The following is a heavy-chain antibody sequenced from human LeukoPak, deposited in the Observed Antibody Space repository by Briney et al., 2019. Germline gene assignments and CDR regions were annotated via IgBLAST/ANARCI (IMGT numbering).Heavy chain of an antibody. V-gene: IGHV3-30-3*01. CDR2: ISYDGGNT. Sequence: GGSLRLSCAASGFTFSSYAMHWVRQAPGKGLEWVAVISYDGGNTYYADSVRGRFTISRDNSKNTLYLQMNSLRAEDTAVYYCAKELERLFDYWGQGTLVTVSS. D-gene: IGHD1-1*01. CDR1: GFTFSSYA. CDR3: AKELERLFDY. J-gene: IGHJ4*02.